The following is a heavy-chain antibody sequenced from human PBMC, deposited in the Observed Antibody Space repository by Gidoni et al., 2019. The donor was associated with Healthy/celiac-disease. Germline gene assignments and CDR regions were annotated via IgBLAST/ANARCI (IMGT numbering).Heavy chain of an antibody. CDR1: GFPFSNAW. V-gene: IGHV3-15*01. J-gene: IGHJ4*02. CDR3: TTPLPYCSSTSCPGGY. CDR2: IKSKTDGGTT. Sequence: EVQLVESGGGLVKPGGSLRLSCAASGFPFSNAWMSWVRQAPGKGLEWVGRIKSKTDGGTTDYAAPVKGRFTISRDDSKNTLYLQMNSLKTEDTAVYYCTTPLPYCSSTSCPGGYWGQGTLVTVSS. D-gene: IGHD2-2*01.